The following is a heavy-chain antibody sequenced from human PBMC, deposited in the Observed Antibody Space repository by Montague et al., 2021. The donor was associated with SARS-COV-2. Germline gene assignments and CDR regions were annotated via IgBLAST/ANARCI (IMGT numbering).Heavy chain of an antibody. Sequence: SLRLSCAASGFTFNSYTMNWVRQAPGKGLEWVASISGSGADIYYAPSLKGRFTISRDNARNSLFLQMSGLRADDTALYYCARWRWQQSEFDYWGQGTLVTVSS. D-gene: IGHD5-24*01. V-gene: IGHV3-21*06. CDR3: ARWRWQQSEFDY. CDR1: GFTFNSYT. J-gene: IGHJ4*02. CDR2: ISGSGADI.